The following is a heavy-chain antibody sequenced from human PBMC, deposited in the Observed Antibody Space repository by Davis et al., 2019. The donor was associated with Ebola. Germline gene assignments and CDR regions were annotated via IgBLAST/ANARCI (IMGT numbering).Heavy chain of an antibody. D-gene: IGHD3-22*01. CDR2: ISYDGSNK. V-gene: IGHV3-30*04. CDR1: VITFSNYA. CDR3: ARAGDSSGYFPQY. Sequence: GESLKISCADSVITFSNYAMSWVRQAPGKGLEWVAVISYDGSNKYYADSVKGRFTISRDNSKNTLYLQMNSLRAEDTAVYYCARAGDSSGYFPQYWGQGTLVTVSS. J-gene: IGHJ4*02.